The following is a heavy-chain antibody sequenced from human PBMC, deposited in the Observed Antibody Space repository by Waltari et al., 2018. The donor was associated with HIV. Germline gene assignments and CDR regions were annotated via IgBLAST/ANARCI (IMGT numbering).Heavy chain of an antibody. D-gene: IGHD3-3*01. CDR2: ISQDGRQK. CDR1: SFSSYS. Sequence: QVQLVDSGGGVVQHGKSLSLSCASFSSYSMPWIRQAPGRGLEWVALISQDGRQKHYADSVKGRFTISRDNSKNTLYLQMNSLRVEDTAVYFCAKIGHSVEWLFSYFDFWGQGTLVTVSS. V-gene: IGHV3-30-3*02. CDR3: AKIGHSVEWLFSYFDF. J-gene: IGHJ4*02.